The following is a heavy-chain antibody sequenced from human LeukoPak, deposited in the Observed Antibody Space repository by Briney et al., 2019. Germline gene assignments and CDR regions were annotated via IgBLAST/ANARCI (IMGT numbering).Heavy chain of an antibody. CDR2: IKPDGSEK. Sequence: PGGSLRLSCAASGFTFSDTLMTWVRQAPGKGLEWVATIKPDGSEKDYVDSVRGRFTISRVNAENSSYLQMNSLRAEDTAVYHCTKGGYSTSWYWIYWGQGTLVTVSS. J-gene: IGHJ4*02. CDR1: GFTFSDTL. CDR3: TKGGYSTSWYWIY. V-gene: IGHV3-7*03. D-gene: IGHD6-13*01.